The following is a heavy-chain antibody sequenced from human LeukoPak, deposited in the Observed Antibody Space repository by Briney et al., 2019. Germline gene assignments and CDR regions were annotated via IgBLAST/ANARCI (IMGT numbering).Heavy chain of an antibody. V-gene: IGHV4-34*01. CDR3: ARVKPGITIFGVYNAFDI. Sequence: PSETLSLTCAVYGGSFSGYYWSWIRQPPGKGLEWIGEINHSGSTNYNPSLKSRVTISVDTSKNQFSLKLSSVTAADTAVYYCARVKPGITIFGVYNAFDIWGQGTMVTVSS. CDR2: INHSGST. D-gene: IGHD3-3*01. CDR1: GGSFSGYY. J-gene: IGHJ3*02.